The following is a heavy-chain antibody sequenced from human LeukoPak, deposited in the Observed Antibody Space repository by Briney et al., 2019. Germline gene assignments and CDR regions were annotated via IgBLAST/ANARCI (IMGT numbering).Heavy chain of an antibody. D-gene: IGHD2-21*02. Sequence: GGSLRLSCAASGFTFSSYGMHWVRQAPGKGLEWVSAISGSGGSTYYADSVKGRFTISRDNSKNTLYLQMNSLRAEDTAVYYCANLVVTAIRYWGQGTLVTVSS. CDR2: ISGSGGST. J-gene: IGHJ4*02. V-gene: IGHV3-23*01. CDR3: ANLVVTAIRY. CDR1: GFTFSSYG.